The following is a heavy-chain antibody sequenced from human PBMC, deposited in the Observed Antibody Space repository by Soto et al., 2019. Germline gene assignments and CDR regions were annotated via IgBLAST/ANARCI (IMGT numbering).Heavy chain of an antibody. CDR1: GFTFSSYA. CDR2: ISGSGGST. D-gene: IGHD4-4*01. V-gene: IGHV3-23*01. Sequence: GGSLRLSCAASGFTFSSYAMSWVRQAPGKGLEWVSAISGSGGSTYYADSVKGRFTISRDNSKKTLYLQMNRLRAEDTAVYYCAKDRTYYSNYLRLFDYCGQGTMVTV. J-gene: IGHJ4*02. CDR3: AKDRTYYSNYLRLFDY.